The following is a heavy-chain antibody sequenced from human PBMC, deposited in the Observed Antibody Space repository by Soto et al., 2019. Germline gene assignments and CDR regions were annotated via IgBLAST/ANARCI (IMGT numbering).Heavy chain of an antibody. V-gene: IGHV1-69*01. D-gene: IGHD3-22*01. CDR2: IIPIFGTA. Sequence: QVQLVQSGAEVKKPGSSVKVSCKASGGTFSSYAISWVRQAPGQGLEWMGGIIPIFGTANYAQKFQGRVTITADESTSTAYMELSSLRSEDTAVYYCARGDQYYYDSSGYYYFDYWGQGTLVTVSS. J-gene: IGHJ4*02. CDR1: GGTFSSYA. CDR3: ARGDQYYYDSSGYYYFDY.